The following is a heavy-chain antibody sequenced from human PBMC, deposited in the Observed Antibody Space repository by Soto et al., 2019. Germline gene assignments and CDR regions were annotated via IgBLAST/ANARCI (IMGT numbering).Heavy chain of an antibody. J-gene: IGHJ4*02. D-gene: IGHD5-12*01. CDR3: AKSRGWLLFFDY. CDR2: ISWNSGSI. Sequence: EVQLVESGGGLVQPGRSLRLSCAASGFTFDDYAMHWVRQAPGKGLEWVSGISWNSGSIGYADSVKGRFTISRDNAKNSLYLQMNSLRAEDTALYYCAKSRGWLLFFDYWGQGTLVTVSS. V-gene: IGHV3-9*01. CDR1: GFTFDDYA.